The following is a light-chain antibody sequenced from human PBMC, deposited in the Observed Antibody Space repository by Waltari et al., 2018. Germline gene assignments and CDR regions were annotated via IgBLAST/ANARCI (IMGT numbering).Light chain of an antibody. V-gene: IGKV3-11*01. CDR1: QSVSIY. J-gene: IGKJ4*01. CDR3: QQRGTYLGLT. CDR2: YAS. Sequence: CRASQSVSIYRPWYQQQPGQAPRLLIFYASNRATGIPARFSGSGSGTEFSLTISSLEPEDFAVYYCQQRGTYLGLTFGGGTKVDIK.